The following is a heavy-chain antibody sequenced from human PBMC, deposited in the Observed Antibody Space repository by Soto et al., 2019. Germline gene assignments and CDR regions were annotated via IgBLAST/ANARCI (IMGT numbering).Heavy chain of an antibody. V-gene: IGHV3-30*04. CDR2: ISYDGSNK. Sequence: GGSLRLSCAASGFTFSSYAMHWVRQAPGKGLEWVAVISYDGSNKYYADSVKGRFTISRDNSKNTLYLQMNSLRAEDAAVYYCARERSVVVFAAGYFDYWGQGTLVTVSS. J-gene: IGHJ4*02. CDR1: GFTFSSYA. D-gene: IGHD2-15*01. CDR3: ARERSVVVFAAGYFDY.